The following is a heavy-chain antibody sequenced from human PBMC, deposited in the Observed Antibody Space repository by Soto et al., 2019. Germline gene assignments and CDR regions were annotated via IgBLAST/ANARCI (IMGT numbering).Heavy chain of an antibody. V-gene: IGHV3-23*01. CDR2: ITGSGGGT. CDR3: AKEMIASTVADFFDY. D-gene: IGHD6-19*01. CDR1: GFTFSNYA. Sequence: EVQLLESGGGLLQPGGSLILSCTASGFTFSNYAMTWVRQAPGKGLEWVSTITGSGGGTYYSDSVKGRFTISRDNSKNTLYLQMPNLRADDTAVYYCAKEMIASTVADFFDYWGQGTLVTVSS. J-gene: IGHJ4*02.